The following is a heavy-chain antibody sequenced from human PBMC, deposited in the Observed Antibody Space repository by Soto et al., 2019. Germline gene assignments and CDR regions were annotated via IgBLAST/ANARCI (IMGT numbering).Heavy chain of an antibody. CDR1: GFSLTTGGVG. J-gene: IGHJ6*02. CDR3: IYRRASWDYHGLDV. Sequence: QFTLKESGPTVVNPTETLTLTCTFSGFSLTTGGVGVGWIRQPPGRSPEWLAVSYWNDDRRRSPSLEHRLTITKDTSKNQMVLTMTNMDPVDTATYYCIYRRASWDYHGLDVWGQGIAVTVSS. D-gene: IGHD3-3*02. V-gene: IGHV2-5*01. CDR2: SYWNDDR.